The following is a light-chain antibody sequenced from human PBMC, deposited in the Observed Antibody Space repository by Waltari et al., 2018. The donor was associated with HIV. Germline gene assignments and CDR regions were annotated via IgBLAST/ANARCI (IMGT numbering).Light chain of an antibody. J-gene: IGKJ2*01. CDR2: WAS. CDR3: QQYYSISSVT. Sequence: DIVMTQSPDYLVVSLGERATINCKSTQSVLYTSNNKNYLTWCQQKPGHPPKLLIYWASTRESGVPDRFTGSGSGTDFTLTISSLQAEDVAVYYCQQYYSISSVTFGQGTKLEIK. V-gene: IGKV4-1*01. CDR1: QSVLYTSNNKNY.